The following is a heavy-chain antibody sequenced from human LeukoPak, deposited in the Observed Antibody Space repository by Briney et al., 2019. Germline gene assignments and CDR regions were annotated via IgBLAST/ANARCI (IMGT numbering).Heavy chain of an antibody. Sequence: GASVKVSCKASGYTFTSYGISWVRQAPGQGLEWMGWISAYNGNTNYAQKLQGRVTMATDTSTSTAYMGLSSLRSEDTAVYYCARGPGPWEPFDYWGQGTLVTVSS. CDR1: GYTFTSYG. V-gene: IGHV1-18*01. D-gene: IGHD1-26*01. CDR3: ARGPGPWEPFDY. CDR2: ISAYNGNT. J-gene: IGHJ4*02.